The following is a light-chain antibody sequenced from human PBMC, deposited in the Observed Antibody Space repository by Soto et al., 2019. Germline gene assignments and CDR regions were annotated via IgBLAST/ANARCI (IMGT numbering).Light chain of an antibody. Sequence: QSALTQPRSVSGSPGQSVTISCTGTSSDVGGYNYVSWYQQRPGKAPKVTIYDVSKRPSGVPDRFSGSKSGNTASLTISGLQAEDEADYYCCSYAGSYTGVFGGGTKVTVL. CDR1: SSDVGGYNY. CDR2: DVS. V-gene: IGLV2-11*01. CDR3: CSYAGSYTGV. J-gene: IGLJ3*02.